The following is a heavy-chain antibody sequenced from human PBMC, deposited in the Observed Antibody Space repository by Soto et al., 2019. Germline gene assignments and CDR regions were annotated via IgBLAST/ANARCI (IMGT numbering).Heavy chain of an antibody. D-gene: IGHD3-22*01. CDR1: GGSISSYY. CDR2: IYYSGST. V-gene: IGHV4-59*01. J-gene: IGHJ6*02. CDR3: ARGYDSSGYYYADYYYYGMDV. Sequence: QVQLQESGPGLVKPSETLSLTCTVSGGSISSYYWSWIRQPPGKGLEWIGYIYYSGSTNYNPSLKSRVTIAVDTSKNQFSLKLSSVTAADTAVYYCARGYDSSGYYYADYYYYGMDVWGQGTTVTVSS.